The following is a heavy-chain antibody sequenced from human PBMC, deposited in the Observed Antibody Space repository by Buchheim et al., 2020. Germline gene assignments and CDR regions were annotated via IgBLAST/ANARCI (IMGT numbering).Heavy chain of an antibody. CDR1: GFTFSGYE. Sequence: EVQLVESGGGLVQPGGSLRLSCAASGFTFSGYEMNWVRQAPGKGLEWVSYISSSGSTIYYADSVKGRFTISRDNAKNSLFFQMNSLRAEDTALYFCAREGYCTSPSCYRAYYYYGLDVWGQGTT. D-gene: IGHD2-2*01. CDR3: AREGYCTSPSCYRAYYYYGLDV. CDR2: ISSSGSTI. V-gene: IGHV3-48*03. J-gene: IGHJ6*02.